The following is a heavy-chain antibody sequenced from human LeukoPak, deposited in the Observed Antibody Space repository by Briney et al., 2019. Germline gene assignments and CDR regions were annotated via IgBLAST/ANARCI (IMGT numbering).Heavy chain of an antibody. CDR3: ARGKSSKQQLARPLDY. CDR2: ITSSSSTI. Sequence: GGSLRLSCAASGFTFSSYSMNWVRQAPGKGLEWVSYITSSSSTIFYADSVKGRFTISRDNAKNSLYLQMNSLRAEDTAVYYCARGKSSKQQLARPLDYWGQGTLVTVSS. J-gene: IGHJ4*02. V-gene: IGHV3-48*01. CDR1: GFTFSSYS. D-gene: IGHD6-13*01.